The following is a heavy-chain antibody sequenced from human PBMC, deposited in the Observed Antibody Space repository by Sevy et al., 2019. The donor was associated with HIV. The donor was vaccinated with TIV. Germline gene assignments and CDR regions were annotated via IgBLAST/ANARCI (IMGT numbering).Heavy chain of an antibody. CDR2: ISSDSSYI. D-gene: IGHD2-2*02. J-gene: IGHJ4*02. V-gene: IGHV3-21*01. CDR1: GFTLSNYN. Sequence: GGSLRLSCAASGFTLSNYNMNWVRQAPGKGLEWVSSISSDSSYIYYADSVKGRFTISRDNAKNSLYLQMNSLRAEDTAVYYCARIAPHMLYCTSTTCYTDYWGQGTLVTVSS. CDR3: ARIAPHMLYCTSTTCYTDY.